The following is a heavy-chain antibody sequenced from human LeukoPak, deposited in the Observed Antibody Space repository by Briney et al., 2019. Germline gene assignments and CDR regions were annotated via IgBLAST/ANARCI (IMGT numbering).Heavy chain of an antibody. D-gene: IGHD3-10*01. CDR1: GGSISSYY. CDR2: IYYSGST. J-gene: IGHJ5*02. CDR3: ARVVRAYYGSGTYTYWFDP. Sequence: PSETLSLTCTVSGGSISSYYWSWIRQPPGKALEWIGYIYYSGSTNYNPSLKSRVTISVDTSKNQFSLKLSSVTAADTAVYYCARVVRAYYGSGTYTYWFDPWGQGTLVTVSS. V-gene: IGHV4-59*01.